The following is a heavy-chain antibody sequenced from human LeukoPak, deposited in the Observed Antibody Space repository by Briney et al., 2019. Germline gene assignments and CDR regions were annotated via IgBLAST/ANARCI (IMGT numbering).Heavy chain of an antibody. CDR2: ITSGGDYI. D-gene: IGHD3-9*01. V-gene: IGHV3-21*01. CDR3: ARGHYDVLAASYKWTPDY. Sequence: GGSLRLSCAASGFTFNTSNMNWVRQAPGKGLEWVSSITSGGDYIYYADSVKGRFTTSRDNAENSLSLQLNSLRVEDTAVHYCARGHYDVLAASYKWTPDYWGQGTLVTVSS. CDR1: GFTFNTSN. J-gene: IGHJ4*02.